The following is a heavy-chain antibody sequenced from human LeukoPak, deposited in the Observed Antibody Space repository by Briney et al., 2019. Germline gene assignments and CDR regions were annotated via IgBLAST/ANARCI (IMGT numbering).Heavy chain of an antibody. CDR3: ARDLAGYFDY. CDR2: INAGSGNT. Sequence: ASVKVSCKASGYTFTSYATHWVRQAPGQRLEWMGWINAGSGNTKYSQKFQGRVTITRDTSASTAYMELSSLRSEDTAVYYCARDLAGYFDYWGQGTLVTVSS. V-gene: IGHV1-3*01. D-gene: IGHD3-10*01. CDR1: GYTFTSYA. J-gene: IGHJ4*02.